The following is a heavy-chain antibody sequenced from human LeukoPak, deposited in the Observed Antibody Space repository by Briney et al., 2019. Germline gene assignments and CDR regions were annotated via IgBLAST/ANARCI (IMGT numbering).Heavy chain of an antibody. V-gene: IGHV3-23*01. J-gene: IGHJ4*02. CDR2: ISGSGGST. Sequence: GGSLRLSCAASGITFTSYAMSWVRQAPGKGLEWVSGISGSGGSTYYADSVKGRFTVSRDNSKNTLYLQMNSLRVEDTAVYYCAKDLDYFHTSVFTDWGRGTLVTVSS. D-gene: IGHD3-22*01. CDR1: GITFTSYA. CDR3: AKDLDYFHTSVFTD.